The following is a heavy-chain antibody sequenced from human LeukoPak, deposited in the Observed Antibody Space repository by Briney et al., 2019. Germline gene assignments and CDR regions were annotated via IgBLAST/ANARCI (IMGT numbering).Heavy chain of an antibody. Sequence: QPGGSLRLSCAASGFTFSSYWMYWVRQAPGKGLVWVSYSNSDGSSTTHADSVKGRFTTSRDNAKNTLYLQMDSLSAEDTAIYHCARARYSGGLGPNWFDPWGQGTLVTVSS. CDR3: ARARYSGGLGPNWFDP. D-gene: IGHD1-26*01. V-gene: IGHV3-74*01. CDR1: GFTFSSYW. J-gene: IGHJ5*02. CDR2: SNSDGSST.